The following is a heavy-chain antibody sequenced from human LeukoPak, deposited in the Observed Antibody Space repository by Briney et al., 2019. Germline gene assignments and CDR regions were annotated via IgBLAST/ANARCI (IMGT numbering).Heavy chain of an antibody. J-gene: IGHJ4*02. CDR2: IIPIFGTA. CDR1: GGTFSSYA. CDR3: ARESYSGSYRVYFDY. Sequence: GASVKVSCKASGGTFSSYAISWVRQAPGQGLEWMGGIIPIFGTANYAQKFQGRVTITADESTSTAYMELSSLRSEDTAVYYCARESYSGSYRVYFDYWGQGTLVTVSS. V-gene: IGHV1-69*13. D-gene: IGHD1-26*01.